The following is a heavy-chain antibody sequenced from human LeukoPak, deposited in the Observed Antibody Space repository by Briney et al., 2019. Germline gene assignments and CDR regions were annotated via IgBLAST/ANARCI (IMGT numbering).Heavy chain of an antibody. CDR1: TFTVASNY. Sequence: PGGSLRLSCAVSTFTVASNYMSWVRQTPGKGLVWVSDIYQGGSTYYSDSVKGRFTISRDISKNTLHLQMNNLRVDDTAVYYCARVRDVYNHVFENWGRGTLVTVS. CDR2: IYQGGST. V-gene: IGHV3-53*01. CDR3: ARVRDVYNHVFEN. D-gene: IGHD5-24*01. J-gene: IGHJ4*02.